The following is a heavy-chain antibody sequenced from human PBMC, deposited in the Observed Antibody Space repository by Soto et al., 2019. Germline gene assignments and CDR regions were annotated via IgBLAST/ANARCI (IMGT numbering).Heavy chain of an antibody. CDR1: GYTFSGFY. Sequence: VASMKVSCKTSGYTFSGFYIHWVRQAPGQGLEWMGGIIPIFGTANYAQKFQGRVTITADESTSTAYMELSSLRSEDTAVYYCARGLQLDYGDQPSRDYWGQGTLVTVSS. D-gene: IGHD4-17*01. J-gene: IGHJ4*02. CDR3: ARGLQLDYGDQPSRDY. CDR2: IIPIFGTA. V-gene: IGHV1-69*13.